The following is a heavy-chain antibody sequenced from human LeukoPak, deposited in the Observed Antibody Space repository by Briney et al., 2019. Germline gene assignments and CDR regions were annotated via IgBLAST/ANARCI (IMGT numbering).Heavy chain of an antibody. CDR2: IKQDGSEK. CDR3: AKDVTPGIAAAGTPVAGVF. J-gene: IGHJ4*02. V-gene: IGHV3-7*01. D-gene: IGHD6-13*01. Sequence: TGGSLRLSCAASGFTFSSYWMSWVRQAPGKGLEWVANIKQDGSEKYYVDSVKGRFTISRDNAKNSLYLQMNSLRAEDTAVYYCAKDVTPGIAAAGTPVAGVFWGQGTLVTVSS. CDR1: GFTFSSYW.